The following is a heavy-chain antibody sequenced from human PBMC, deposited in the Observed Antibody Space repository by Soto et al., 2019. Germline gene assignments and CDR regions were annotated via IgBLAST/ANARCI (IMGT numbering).Heavy chain of an antibody. CDR2: MYHTGGT. Sequence: QVQLQESGPGLVKPSGTLSLTCDVSGASISSNNWWNWVRQSPGTGLEWIGEMYHTGGTNYNPSLKRRVTMSVDKPRNLCSLKLSYVTAADTAVYFCASSPVYCLSTSCSFDLWGQGTMVTVSS. CDR3: ASSPVYCLSTSCSFDL. V-gene: IGHV4-4*02. J-gene: IGHJ3*01. CDR1: GASISSNNW. D-gene: IGHD2-2*01.